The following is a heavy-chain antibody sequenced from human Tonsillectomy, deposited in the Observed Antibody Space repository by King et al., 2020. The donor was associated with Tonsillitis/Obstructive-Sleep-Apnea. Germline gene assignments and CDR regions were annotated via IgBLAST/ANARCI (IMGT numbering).Heavy chain of an antibody. J-gene: IGHJ4*02. CDR2: IYSGGST. CDR1: GFTVSSNY. Sequence: VQLVESGGGLVQPGGSLRLSCAASGFTVSSNYMSWVRQAPGKGLEWVSVIYSGGSTYYADSVKGRFTISRDNSKNTLYLQMNSLRAEDTAVYYCARYYDYSWGRYRPPGYYFDYWGQGTLVTVSS. D-gene: IGHD3-16*02. V-gene: IGHV3-66*01. CDR3: ARYYDYSWGRYRPPGYYFDY.